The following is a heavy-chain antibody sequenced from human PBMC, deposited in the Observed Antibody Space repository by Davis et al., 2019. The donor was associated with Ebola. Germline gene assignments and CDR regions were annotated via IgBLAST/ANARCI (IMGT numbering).Heavy chain of an antibody. D-gene: IGHD3-16*01. J-gene: IGHJ4*02. V-gene: IGHV1-46*01. CDR3: ARGERIMITFGGVPPSDY. CDR1: GYTFTSYY. CDR2: INPSGCST. Sequence: AASVKVSCKASGYTFTSYYMHWVRQAPGQGLEWMGLINPSGCSTSYAQKFQGRVTMTRDTSTSTVYMELSSLRSEDTAVYYCARGERIMITFGGVPPSDYWGQGTLVTVSS.